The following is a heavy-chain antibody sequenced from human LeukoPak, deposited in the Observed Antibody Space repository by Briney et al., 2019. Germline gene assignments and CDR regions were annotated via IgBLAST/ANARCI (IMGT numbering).Heavy chain of an antibody. CDR3: ARGVTRVISYYGSGSYHDY. V-gene: IGHV4-34*01. D-gene: IGHD3-10*01. CDR2: INHSGST. Sequence: SETVSLTCAVYGGSFSGYYWSWIRHPPGKGLECIGEINHSGSTNYNPSLKSRVTISVDTSKNQLSLKLSSVTAADTAVYYCARGVTRVISYYGSGSYHDYWGQGTLVTVSS. CDR1: GGSFSGYY. J-gene: IGHJ4*02.